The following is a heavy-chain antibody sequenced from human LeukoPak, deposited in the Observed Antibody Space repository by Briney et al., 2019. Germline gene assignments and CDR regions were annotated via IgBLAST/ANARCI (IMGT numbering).Heavy chain of an antibody. CDR1: GFTFSSHW. V-gene: IGHV3-74*01. Sequence: PGGSLRLSCAASGFTFSSHWMHWVRQAPGKGLVWVSRINSDGSSISYADSVKGRFTISRDNSKNTLYLQMNSLRAEDTAVYYCARTTYCSSTSCPGIDYWGQGTLVTVSS. CDR2: INSDGSSI. J-gene: IGHJ4*02. D-gene: IGHD2-2*01. CDR3: ARTTYCSSTSCPGIDY.